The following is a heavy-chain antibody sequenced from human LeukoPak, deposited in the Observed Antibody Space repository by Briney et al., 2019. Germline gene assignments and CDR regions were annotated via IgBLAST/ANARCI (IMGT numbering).Heavy chain of an antibody. D-gene: IGHD3-10*01. V-gene: IGHV3-30*18. CDR2: ISYDGSNK. Sequence: GGSLRLSCAASGFTFSSYGMHWVRQAPGKGLEWVAVISYDGSNKYYADSVKGRFTISRDNSKNTLYLQINSLRAEDTAVYYCAKDQGSYLNYWGQGTLVTVSS. CDR3: AKDQGSYLNY. J-gene: IGHJ4*02. CDR1: GFTFSSYG.